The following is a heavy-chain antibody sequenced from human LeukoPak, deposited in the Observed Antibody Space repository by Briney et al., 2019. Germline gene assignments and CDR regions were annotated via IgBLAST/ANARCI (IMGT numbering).Heavy chain of an antibody. CDR1: GFTFTSSA. CDR3: AARPLRGYSPFDY. Sequence: SVKVSCKASGFTFTSSAMQWVRQARGQRLEWIGWIVVGSGNTNYAQKFQERVTITRDMSTSTAYMELSSLGSEDTAVYYCAARPLRGYSPFDYWGQGTLVTVSS. CDR2: IVVGSGNT. D-gene: IGHD5-24*01. V-gene: IGHV1-58*02. J-gene: IGHJ4*02.